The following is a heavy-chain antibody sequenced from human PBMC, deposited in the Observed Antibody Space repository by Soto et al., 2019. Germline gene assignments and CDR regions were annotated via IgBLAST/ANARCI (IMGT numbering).Heavy chain of an antibody. V-gene: IGHV4-38-2*01. CDR3: ARAYYDYVWGSYRLNWFDP. CDR1: GYSISSGYY. Sequence: WETLSLTCAVSGYSISSGYYWGWIRQPPGKGLEWIGSIYHSGSTYYNPSLKSRVTISVDTSKNQFSLELSSVTAADTAVYYCARAYYDYVWGSYRLNWFDPWGQGTLVTVSS. J-gene: IGHJ5*02. CDR2: IYHSGST. D-gene: IGHD3-16*02.